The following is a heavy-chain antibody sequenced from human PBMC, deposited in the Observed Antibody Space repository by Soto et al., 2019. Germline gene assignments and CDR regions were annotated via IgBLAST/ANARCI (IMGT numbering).Heavy chain of an antibody. CDR2: INPNSGGT. CDR3: ARDISNSMFHSPDYYGPIDP. D-gene: IGHD3-10*01. Sequence: ASVKVSCKASGETINGCYMHWVQQAKRQGLEWMGWINPNSGGTNYAQKFQGWVTMTRDTSISTAYMELSRLRSDDTAVYYCARDISNSMFHSPDYYGPIDPWGQGTLVTVSS. CDR1: GETINGCY. V-gene: IGHV1-2*04. J-gene: IGHJ5*02.